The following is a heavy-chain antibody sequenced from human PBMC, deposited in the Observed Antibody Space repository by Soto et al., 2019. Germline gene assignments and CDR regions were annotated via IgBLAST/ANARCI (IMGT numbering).Heavy chain of an antibody. V-gene: IGHV4-59*01. CDR1: GDSISRYY. D-gene: IGHD4-17*01. CDR2: IYYSGST. CDR3: ARGRTTVVSFFDY. Sequence: SETLSLTCPVSGDSISRYYWSWIRQTPGKGLEGIGFIYYSGSTNYNPSLKSRVTISVHASKNQFSLRLSSVTAADTAVYYCARGRTTVVSFFDYWAQGTLVTDSS. J-gene: IGHJ4*02.